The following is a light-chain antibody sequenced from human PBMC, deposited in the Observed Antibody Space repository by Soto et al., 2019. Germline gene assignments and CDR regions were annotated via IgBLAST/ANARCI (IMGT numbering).Light chain of an antibody. CDR2: KAS. Sequence: DIQMTQSPSTLSASVGDRVTITCRASQSISSWLAWYQQKPGKAPKLLLYKASSLQSGVPSRFSGSGSGTEFTLTISSLQPDDVATYYCQQYDSYPRTFGQGTKLEIK. V-gene: IGKV1-5*03. J-gene: IGKJ2*01. CDR3: QQYDSYPRT. CDR1: QSISSW.